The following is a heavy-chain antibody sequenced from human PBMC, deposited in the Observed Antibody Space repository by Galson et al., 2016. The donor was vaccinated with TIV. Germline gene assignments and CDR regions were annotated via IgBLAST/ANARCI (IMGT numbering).Heavy chain of an antibody. Sequence: SGAEVKKPGESLKISRKGSGYSFTGSWIDWVRQVPGKGLEWMGVIYPGDSDTKYSPAFHGHVTISVDTSISTAFLEWSSLKASDTAIYYCARRGREETNEGGLDVWGQGTTVTVSS. CDR2: IYPGDSDT. D-gene: IGHD1-1*01. V-gene: IGHV5-51*01. CDR1: GYSFTGSW. J-gene: IGHJ6*02. CDR3: ARRGREETNEGGLDV.